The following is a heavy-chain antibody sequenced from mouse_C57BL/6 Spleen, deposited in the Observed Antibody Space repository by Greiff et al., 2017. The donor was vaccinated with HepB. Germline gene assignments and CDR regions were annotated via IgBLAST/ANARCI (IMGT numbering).Heavy chain of an antibody. J-gene: IGHJ4*01. CDR1: GFTFSSYA. Sequence: EVKVEESGEGLVKPGGSLKLSCAASGFTFSSYAMSWVRQTPEKRLEWVACISSGGDYIYYADTVKGRFTISRDNARNTLYLQMSSLKSEDTAMYYCTREGNYAMDDWGQGTSVTVSS. V-gene: IGHV5-9-1*02. CDR2: ISSGGDYI. CDR3: TREGNYAMDD.